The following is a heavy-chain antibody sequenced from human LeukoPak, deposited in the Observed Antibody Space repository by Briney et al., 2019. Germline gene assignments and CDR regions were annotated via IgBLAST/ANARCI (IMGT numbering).Heavy chain of an antibody. Sequence: GGSLRLSCGASGFTFSSYSMSWVRQAPGKGLEWVSSISSSSTYVYYVDSVKGRFTISRDDAKNSLYLQMNSLRAEDTALYYCARDWSGDDYWGQGTLVTVSS. CDR1: GFTFSSYS. V-gene: IGHV3-21*01. CDR2: ISSSSTYV. J-gene: IGHJ4*02. CDR3: ARDWSGDDY. D-gene: IGHD3-3*01.